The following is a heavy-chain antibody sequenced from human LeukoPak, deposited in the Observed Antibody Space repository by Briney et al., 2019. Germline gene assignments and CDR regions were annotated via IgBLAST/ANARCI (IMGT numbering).Heavy chain of an antibody. CDR2: IKTDGSEK. CDR1: GFTFSSYW. J-gene: IGHJ3*02. CDR3: ATSQTTSGRYGNAFDI. D-gene: IGHD6-19*01. V-gene: IGHV3-7*01. Sequence: GGSLRLSCVASGFTFSSYWMSWVRQAPGKGLGWVANIKTDGSEKYSVDSVKGRFTISRDNAKNSLYLQMNNLRLEDTAVYSCATSQTTSGRYGNAFDIWGQGTMVAVSS.